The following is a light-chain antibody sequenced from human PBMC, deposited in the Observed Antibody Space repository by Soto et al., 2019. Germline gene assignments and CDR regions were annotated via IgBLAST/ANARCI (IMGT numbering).Light chain of an antibody. Sequence: EIVLTQSPGTLSLSPGERATLSCRASQSVSSSYLAWYQQKPGQAPRLLIYGASNRATGIPDRFSGSGSGTDFTLTISRLEPVDFAVYYCQQYGSSPPWTFGQGTKVEIK. V-gene: IGKV3-20*01. CDR2: GAS. J-gene: IGKJ1*01. CDR1: QSVSSSY. CDR3: QQYGSSPPWT.